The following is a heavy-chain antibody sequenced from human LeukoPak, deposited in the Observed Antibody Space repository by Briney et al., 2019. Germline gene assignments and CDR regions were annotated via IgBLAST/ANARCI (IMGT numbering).Heavy chain of an antibody. CDR1: GYTFTGHY. J-gene: IGHJ5*02. V-gene: IGHV1-2*02. Sequence: ASVKVSCKASGYTFTGHYLQWVRQAPGQGLEWMGWINRNSGGTSYAQKFQGRVTMPRDVSITTAYMELSGLKSEDTAVYYCARTTGTKGFDLCGQGTLVTVSS. D-gene: IGHD1-1*01. CDR3: ARTTGTKGFDL. CDR2: INRNSGGT.